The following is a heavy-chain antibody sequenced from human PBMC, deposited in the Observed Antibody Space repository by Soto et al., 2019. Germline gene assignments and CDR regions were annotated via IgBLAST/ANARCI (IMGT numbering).Heavy chain of an antibody. J-gene: IGHJ4*02. D-gene: IGHD6-13*01. CDR1: GYTFTSYY. V-gene: IGHV1-46*01. CDR3: ARDGSVTLRSSLAYYFDY. CDR2: INPSGGST. Sequence: GASVKVSCKASGYTFTSYYMHWVRQAPGQGLEWMGIINPSGGSTSYAQKFQGRVTMTRDTSTSTVYMELSSLRSEDTAVYYCARDGSVTLRSSLAYYFDYWGQGTMVTVSS.